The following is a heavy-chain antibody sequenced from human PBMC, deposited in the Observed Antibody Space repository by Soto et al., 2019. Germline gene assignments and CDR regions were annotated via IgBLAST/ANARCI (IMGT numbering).Heavy chain of an antibody. CDR3: ARELGYCSGGSCYDDYYYYYMDV. D-gene: IGHD2-15*01. V-gene: IGHV3-11*01. Sequence: GGSRRLSCAASGFTFSDYYMSWIRQAPGKGLEWVSYISSSGSTIYYADSVKGRFTISRDNAKNSLYLQMNSLRAEDTAVYYCARELGYCSGGSCYDDYYYYYMDVWGKGTTVTVSS. CDR2: ISSSGSTI. CDR1: GFTFSDYY. J-gene: IGHJ6*03.